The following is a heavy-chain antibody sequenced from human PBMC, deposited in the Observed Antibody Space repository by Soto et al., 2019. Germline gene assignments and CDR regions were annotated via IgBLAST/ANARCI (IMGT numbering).Heavy chain of an antibody. CDR2: IYDNGGA. Sequence: SETLSLTCSVSVDSISSGGYYWSWIRQHPGKGLEWIGYIYDNGGAYYSPSLKGRVVISVDRSENQFSLRLSSVTAADTAVYYCARVKGGTTRRAFDSWGQGTLVTVSS. CDR3: ARVKGGTTRRAFDS. V-gene: IGHV4-31*03. J-gene: IGHJ4*02. D-gene: IGHD1-7*01. CDR1: VDSISSGGYY.